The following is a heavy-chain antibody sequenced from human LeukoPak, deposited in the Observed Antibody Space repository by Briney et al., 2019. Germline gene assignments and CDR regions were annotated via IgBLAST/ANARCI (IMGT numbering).Heavy chain of an antibody. CDR3: AKDRLEVVPAALDY. CDR2: IRYDGSNK. V-gene: IGHV3-30*02. Sequence: GGSLRLSCAASGFTFSTYGMHWVRQAPGKGLEWVAFIRYDGSNKYYADSVKGRFTISRDNSKTTLSLQMNSLRAEDTAVYYCAKDRLEVVPAALDYWGQGTLVTVSS. J-gene: IGHJ4*02. D-gene: IGHD2-2*01. CDR1: GFTFSTYG.